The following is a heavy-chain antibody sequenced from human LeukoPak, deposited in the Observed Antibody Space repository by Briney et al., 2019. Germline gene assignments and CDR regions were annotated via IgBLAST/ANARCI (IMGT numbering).Heavy chain of an antibody. CDR1: GFTFSSYGM. J-gene: IGHJ4*02. Sequence: GTLRLSCAASGFTFSSYGMSWVRQPPGKGLEWIGEIYHSGSTNYNPSLKSRVTVSVDRSKNQFSLKMSSVTAADTAVYYCASARWDSWGQGTLVTVSS. D-gene: IGHD5-24*01. CDR3: ASARWDS. V-gene: IGHV4-4*02. CDR2: IYHSGST.